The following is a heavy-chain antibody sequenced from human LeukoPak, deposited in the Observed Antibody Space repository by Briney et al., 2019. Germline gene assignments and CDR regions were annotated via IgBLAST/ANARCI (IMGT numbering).Heavy chain of an antibody. CDR3: ARDVSGYDDAFDI. CDR1: GGTFNRYA. J-gene: IGHJ3*02. V-gene: IGHV1-69*13. Sequence: GASVKVSCKASGGTFNRYAISWVRQAPGQGLEWMGGIIPMFDTANYAQKFQGRVTITADESTSTAYMELSSLRSEDTAVYYCARDVSGYDDAFDIWGQGTMVTVSS. D-gene: IGHD5-12*01. CDR2: IIPMFDTA.